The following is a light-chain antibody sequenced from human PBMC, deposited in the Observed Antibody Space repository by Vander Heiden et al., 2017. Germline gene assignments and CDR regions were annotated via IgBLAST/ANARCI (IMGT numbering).Light chain of an antibody. V-gene: IGKV1-5*03. Sequence: DIQMTQSPSTLSASVGDRVTITCRASQSISSWLAWYQQKPGKAPKLLIYKASSLESGVPSRFSGSGSGTEFTLTISSLQPDDFATYYCQQYNTYPYTFGQGTRLEIK. CDR1: QSISSW. J-gene: IGKJ2*01. CDR2: KAS. CDR3: QQYNTYPYT.